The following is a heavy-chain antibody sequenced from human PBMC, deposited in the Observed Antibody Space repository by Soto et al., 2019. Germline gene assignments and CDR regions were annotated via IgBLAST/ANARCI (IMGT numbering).Heavy chain of an antibody. CDR3: ARVGQLFPDLDL. V-gene: IGHV4-34*01. J-gene: IGHJ2*01. CDR1: GTSFSSSY. CDR2: INHTGST. Sequence: QVQLQQWGAGLLKPSEPLSLSCSVYGTSFSSSYWSWVRQAPGKGLEWLGEINHTGSTNYNPSLKSRVTISVDASKKEFSLKLRSVTAADTAVYYCARVGQLFPDLDLWGRGTLVSVSS. D-gene: IGHD3-10*01.